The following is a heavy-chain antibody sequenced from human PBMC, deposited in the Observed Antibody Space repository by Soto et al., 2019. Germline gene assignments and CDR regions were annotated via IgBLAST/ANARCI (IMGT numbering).Heavy chain of an antibody. CDR2: IEHGGGEK. Sequence: GSLRLSCAASGFTFSGYWMSWVRQAPGKGLEWVANIEHGGGEKNYVDSVKGGFTISRDNTKNSVYLQMNSLRSEDTAVYYCATGRDGYNHYFDYWGQGAMVTVSS. CDR3: ATGRDGYNHYFDY. V-gene: IGHV3-7*03. D-gene: IGHD5-12*01. J-gene: IGHJ4*02. CDR1: GFTFSGYW.